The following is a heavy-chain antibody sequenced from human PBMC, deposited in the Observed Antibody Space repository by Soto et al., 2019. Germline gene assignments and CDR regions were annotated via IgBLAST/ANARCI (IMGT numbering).Heavy chain of an antibody. V-gene: IGHV4-30-2*01. CDR3: ASAGGLGAVAADY. J-gene: IGHJ4*02. D-gene: IGHD6-19*01. CDR1: GGSISSGGYS. Sequence: QLQPQESGSGLVKPSQTLSLTCAVSGGSISSGGYSWSWLRQPPGKGLEWIGYIYHSGSTYYNPSLKSRVTISVDRSKNQFSLKLSSVTAADTAVYYCASAGGLGAVAADYWGQGTLVTVSS. CDR2: IYHSGST.